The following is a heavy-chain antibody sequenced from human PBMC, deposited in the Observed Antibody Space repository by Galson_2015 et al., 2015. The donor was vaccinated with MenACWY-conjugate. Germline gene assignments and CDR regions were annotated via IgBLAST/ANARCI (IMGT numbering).Heavy chain of an antibody. Sequence: SLRLSCAASGFTFSSYGMHWVRQAPGKGLEWVAVIWYDGSNKYYADSAKGRFTISRDNPKNTLYLQMNSLRAEDTAVYYCARSKRIAAARGYYFDYWGQGTLVTVSS. D-gene: IGHD6-13*01. J-gene: IGHJ4*02. CDR1: GFTFSSYG. CDR3: ARSKRIAAARGYYFDY. CDR2: IWYDGSNK. V-gene: IGHV3-33*01.